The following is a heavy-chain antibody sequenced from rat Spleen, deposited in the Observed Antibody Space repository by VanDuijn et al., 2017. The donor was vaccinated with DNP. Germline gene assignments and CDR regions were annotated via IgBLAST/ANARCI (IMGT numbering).Heavy chain of an antibody. CDR3: ARNALISGYVMDA. CDR2: IWSNGAT. Sequence: QVQLMESGPGLVQPSETLSLTCTVSGFSVTNYNVHWVRQPPGKGLEWLGVIWSNGATDYNSAIKSRLSISRDTSKSQVFLKMNSLQTEDTAMYFCARNALISGYVMDAWGQGASVTVSS. D-gene: IGHD1-10*01. J-gene: IGHJ4*01. CDR1: GFSVTNYN. V-gene: IGHV2-45*01.